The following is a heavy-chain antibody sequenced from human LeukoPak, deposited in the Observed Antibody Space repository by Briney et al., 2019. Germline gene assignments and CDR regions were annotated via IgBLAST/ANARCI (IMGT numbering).Heavy chain of an antibody. Sequence: SGPTLVNPIQPLTQTRTLSRFSLRTSGVGVGWIRQPPGKALEWLALIYWDDDTRYSPSLKSRLAIPKDTSTNQVILTMTNMEPVDTATYYCAHIALPLGSPDDCGRGSVVTVSS. CDR2: IYWDDDT. V-gene: IGHV2-5*02. D-gene: IGHD2/OR15-2a*01. CDR3: AHIALPLGSPDD. J-gene: IGHJ4*02. CDR1: RFSLRTSGVG.